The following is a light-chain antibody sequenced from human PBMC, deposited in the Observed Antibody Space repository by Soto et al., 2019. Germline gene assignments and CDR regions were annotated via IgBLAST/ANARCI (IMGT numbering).Light chain of an antibody. CDR1: QSVSSN. J-gene: IGKJ2*01. Sequence: EIVMTQSPATLSVSPGERATLSCRASQSVSSNVAWYQQKPGHTPRLLIHGASSRATGIPARFSDSGSGTEFTLTISSLQSEDFAVYYCQQYNNWRTFGQGTKLEIK. V-gene: IGKV3-15*01. CDR2: GAS. CDR3: QQYNNWRT.